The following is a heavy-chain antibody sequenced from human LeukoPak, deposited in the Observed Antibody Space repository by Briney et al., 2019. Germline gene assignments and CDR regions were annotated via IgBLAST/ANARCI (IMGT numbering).Heavy chain of an antibody. V-gene: IGHV4-59*01. Sequence: KPSETLSLTCTVSGGSISSYYWSWIRQPPGKGLEWIGYIYDSGSTNSNPSLNSRVTISVDTSKNHFSLKLSSVTAADTAVYYCARSSSSDWYYFDYWGQGTLVTVSS. CDR3: ARSSSSDWYYFDY. D-gene: IGHD6-19*01. CDR2: IYDSGST. CDR1: GGSISSYY. J-gene: IGHJ4*02.